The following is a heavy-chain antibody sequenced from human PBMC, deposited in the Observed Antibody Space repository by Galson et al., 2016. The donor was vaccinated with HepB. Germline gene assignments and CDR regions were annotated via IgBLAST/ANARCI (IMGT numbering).Heavy chain of an antibody. CDR2: IYHSGST. Sequence: TLSLTCVVSGDSINSGGYSWAWIRQPPGKGLEWIGYIYHSGSTYYNPSLTGRVTIPLDRSKNQFSLRLTYVTAADTAIYYCVRQMPQAPDAFDIWGHGALVTVSS. CDR3: VRQMPQAPDAFDI. D-gene: IGHD2-2*01. CDR1: GDSINSGGYS. J-gene: IGHJ3*02. V-gene: IGHV4-30-2*01.